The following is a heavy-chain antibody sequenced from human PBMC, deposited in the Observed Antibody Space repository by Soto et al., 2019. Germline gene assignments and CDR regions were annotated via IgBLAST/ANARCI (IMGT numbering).Heavy chain of an antibody. CDR1: GFPFNNAW. CDR3: TKDARTTLPEIRFDY. D-gene: IGHD1-26*01. J-gene: IGHJ4*01. V-gene: IGHV3-15*07. Sequence: EVQLVESGGGLVKPAGSLRLSCAASGFPFNNAWINWVRQVPGKGLEWVGRVKSKADGGSGDYAAPVKGRFVVSRDDSKDTVYLQMNILKIEDTGVYYHTKDARTTLPEIRFDYWGHGTQVTVSS. CDR2: VKSKADGGSG.